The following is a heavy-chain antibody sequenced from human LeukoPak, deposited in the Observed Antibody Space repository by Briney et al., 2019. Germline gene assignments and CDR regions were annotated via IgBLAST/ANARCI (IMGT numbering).Heavy chain of an antibody. D-gene: IGHD3-10*01. CDR1: GFTFSSYA. CDR3: AFFVRDFDY. CDR2: ISGSGGST. V-gene: IGHV3-23*01. Sequence: GGSLRLSCVASGFTFSSYAMSWVRQAPGKGLEWVSAISGSGGSTYYADSVRGRFTISRDNSKNTLFMQMNSLRAEDTAVYYCAFFVRDFDYWGQGTLVTVSS. J-gene: IGHJ4*02.